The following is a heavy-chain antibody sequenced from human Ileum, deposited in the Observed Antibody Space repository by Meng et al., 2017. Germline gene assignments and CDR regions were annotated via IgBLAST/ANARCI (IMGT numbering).Heavy chain of an antibody. Sequence: QLQQWVAGLLKTLETLSFTCAVDCGSFSCYHWTWICLPPGKGLEWIGEFHHSGSTNYNPSLKSRVTMSIDTAKIQFSLELSSVTAADAAVYYCARYGGSGSYWHFDPWGRGTLVTVSS. V-gene: IGHV4-34*01. J-gene: IGHJ2*01. CDR2: FHHSGST. CDR3: ARYGGSGSYWHFDP. CDR1: CGSFSCYH. D-gene: IGHD3-10*01.